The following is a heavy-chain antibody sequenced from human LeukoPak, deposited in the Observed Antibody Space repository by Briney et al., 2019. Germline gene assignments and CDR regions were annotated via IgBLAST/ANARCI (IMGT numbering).Heavy chain of an antibody. CDR3: ARVKRDTECSGGSCYEFDY. J-gene: IGHJ4*02. V-gene: IGHV4-59*01. CDR2: IYYSGST. CDR1: GVSISSYY. D-gene: IGHD2-15*01. Sequence: PSETLSLTCTVSGVSISSYYWSWIRQPPGKGLEWIGYIYYSGSTNYNPSLKSRVTISVDTSRNQFSLKLSSVTAADTAVYYCARVKRDTECSGGSCYEFDYWGQGTLVTVSS.